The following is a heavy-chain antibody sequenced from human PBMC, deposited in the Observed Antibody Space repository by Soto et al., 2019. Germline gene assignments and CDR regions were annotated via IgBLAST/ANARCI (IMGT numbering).Heavy chain of an antibody. V-gene: IGHV1-8*01. Sequence: GSSVNVSCKASGYTFTSYDINWVRQATGQGLEWMGWMNPNSGSTGYAQKFQGRVTMTRNTSISTAYMELSSLRSEDTAVYYCARGLRYCSSTSCYARLYYYYYMDVWGKGTTVTVSS. J-gene: IGHJ6*03. CDR3: ARGLRYCSSTSCYARLYYYYYMDV. CDR2: MNPNSGST. CDR1: GYTFTSYD. D-gene: IGHD2-2*01.